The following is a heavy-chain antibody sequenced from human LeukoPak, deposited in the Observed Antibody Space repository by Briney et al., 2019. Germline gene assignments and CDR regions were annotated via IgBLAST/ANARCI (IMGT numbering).Heavy chain of an antibody. J-gene: IGHJ5*02. D-gene: IGHD3-22*01. CDR1: GYTFTSYG. CDR2: ISAYNGNT. Sequence: ASVKVSCKASGYTFTSYGISWVRQAPGQGLEWMGWISAYNGNTNYAQKLQGRVTMTTDTSTSTAYMELRSLRSEDTAVYYCASGYYDSSGSTNWFDPWGQGTLVTVSS. CDR3: ASGYYDSSGSTNWFDP. V-gene: IGHV1-18*01.